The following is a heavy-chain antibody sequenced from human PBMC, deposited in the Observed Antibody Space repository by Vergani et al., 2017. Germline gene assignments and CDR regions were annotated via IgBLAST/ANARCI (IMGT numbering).Heavy chain of an antibody. J-gene: IGHJ4*02. CDR1: GFTFSSYA. V-gene: IGHV3-23*04. CDR2: ISGSGGST. Sequence: EVQLVESGGGLVKPGGSLRLSCAASGFTFSSYAMSWVRQAPGKGLEWVSAISGSGGSTYYADSVKGRFTISRDNSKNTLYLQMNSLRAEDTAVYYCAIREYYYDSSGSYWGQGTLVTVSS. D-gene: IGHD3-22*01. CDR3: AIREYYYDSSGSY.